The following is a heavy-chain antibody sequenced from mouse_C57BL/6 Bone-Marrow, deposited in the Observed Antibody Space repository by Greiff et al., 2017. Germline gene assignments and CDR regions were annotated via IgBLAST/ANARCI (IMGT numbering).Heavy chain of an antibody. CDR3: VRDRGTVVRFDY. CDR1: GFTFNTYA. J-gene: IGHJ2*01. V-gene: IGHV10-3*01. D-gene: IGHD1-1*01. Sequence: EVQGVESGGGLVQPKGSLKLSCAASGFTFNTYAMHWVRQAPGKGLEWVARIRSKSSNYATYYADSVKDRFTISRDDSQSMLYLQMNNLKTEETAKYYWVRDRGTVVRFDYWGQGTTLTVSS. CDR2: IRSKSSNYAT.